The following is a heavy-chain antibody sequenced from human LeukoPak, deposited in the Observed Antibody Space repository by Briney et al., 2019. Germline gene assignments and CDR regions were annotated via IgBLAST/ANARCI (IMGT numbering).Heavy chain of an antibody. D-gene: IGHD3-9*01. Sequence: SETLSLTCTVSGGSISSGSYYWSWIRQPAGKGLEWIGRIYTSGSTKYNPSLKSRVTISVDTSKNQFSLKLSSVTAADTAVYYCARVNDILTGYYSDNWGQGTLVTVSS. CDR1: GGSISSGSYY. J-gene: IGHJ4*02. CDR2: IYTSGST. CDR3: ARVNDILTGYYSDN. V-gene: IGHV4-61*02.